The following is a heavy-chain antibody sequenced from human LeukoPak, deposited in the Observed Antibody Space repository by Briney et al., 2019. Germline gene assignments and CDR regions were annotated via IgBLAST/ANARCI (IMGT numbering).Heavy chain of an antibody. CDR1: GFTFSSYA. CDR2: VSADGTEK. J-gene: IGHJ4*02. Sequence: GRSLRLSCAAPGFTFSSYAMHWVRQAPGKGLEWVAVVSADGTEKLYADSVKGRFTISRDNAKNTVFLQMNSLRTEDTAVYYCAKGSGAYGHPTSPLFDFWGQGTQVTVSS. CDR3: AKGSGAYGHPTSPLFDF. D-gene: IGHD3-3*01. V-gene: IGHV3-30*04.